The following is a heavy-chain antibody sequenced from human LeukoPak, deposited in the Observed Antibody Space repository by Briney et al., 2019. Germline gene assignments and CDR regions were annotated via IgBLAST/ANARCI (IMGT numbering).Heavy chain of an antibody. CDR1: GDSVSSNSAA. CDR2: TYYRSKWYN. CDR3: ARAGGAVAGFLKASSEPGSRGFDY. Sequence: SQTLSLTCAISGDSVSSNSAAWNWIRQSPSRGLEWLGRTYYRSKWYNDYAVSVKSRITINPDTSKNQFSLQLNSVTPEDTAVYYCARAGGAVAGFLKASSEPGSRGFDYWGQGTLVTVSS. D-gene: IGHD6-19*01. J-gene: IGHJ4*02. V-gene: IGHV6-1*01.